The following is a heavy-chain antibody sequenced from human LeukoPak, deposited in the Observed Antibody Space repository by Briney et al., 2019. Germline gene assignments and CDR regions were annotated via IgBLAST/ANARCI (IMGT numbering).Heavy chain of an antibody. CDR3: ARSSISYGSGSYYNPSI. J-gene: IGHJ4*02. CDR2: IIPIFGTA. D-gene: IGHD3-10*01. CDR1: GGTFSSYA. V-gene: IGHV1-69*13. Sequence: SVKVSCKASGGTFSSYAISWVRQAPGQGLEWMGGIIPIFGTANYAQKFQGRVTITADESTSTAYMELSSLRSEDTAVYYCARSSISYGSGSYYNPSIWGQGTLATVSS.